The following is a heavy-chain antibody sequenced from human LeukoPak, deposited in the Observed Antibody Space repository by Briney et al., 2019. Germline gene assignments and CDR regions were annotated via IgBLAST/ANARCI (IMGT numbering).Heavy chain of an antibody. CDR1: GFTFSSYS. V-gene: IGHV3-21*01. CDR3: ARDPPLGYCSSTSCPHLDY. Sequence: GGSLRLSCAASGFTFSSYSMNWVRQASGKGLEWVSSISSSSSFIYYADSVKGRFTISRDNAKNSLYLQMNSLRAEDTAVYYCARDPPLGYCSSTSCPHLDYWGQGTLVTVSS. CDR2: ISSSSSFI. J-gene: IGHJ4*02. D-gene: IGHD2-2*01.